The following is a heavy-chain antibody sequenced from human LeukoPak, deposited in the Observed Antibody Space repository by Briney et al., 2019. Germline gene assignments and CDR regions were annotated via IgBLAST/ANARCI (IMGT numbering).Heavy chain of an antibody. CDR1: GFTFTNYA. V-gene: IGHV3-30*02. CDR2: IRYDGSNK. J-gene: IGHJ4*02. CDR3: ARSRYDSSGYYGIIGD. D-gene: IGHD3-22*01. Sequence: PGGSLRLSCAASGFTFTNYAMTWVRQAPGKGLEWVAFIRYDGSNKYYADSVKGRFTISRDNAKNSLYLEMNSLRAEDTAVYYCARSRYDSSGYYGIIGDWGQGTLVTVSS.